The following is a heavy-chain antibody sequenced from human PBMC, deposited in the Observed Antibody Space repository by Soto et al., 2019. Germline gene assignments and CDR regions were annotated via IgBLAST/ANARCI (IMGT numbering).Heavy chain of an antibody. CDR3: ARHLASTVTTSGWFDP. Sequence: QVQLVESGGAVVQPGKSLRLSCAASGFTLSSHAMHWVRQTPGKGLEWLSIISYDGSTTYYSDSVKGRFTISRDNSKTTLYLQMSSLRPDDTGVYFCARHLASTVTTSGWFDPWGQGTLVTVSS. V-gene: IGHV3-30-3*01. J-gene: IGHJ5*02. D-gene: IGHD4-4*01. CDR2: ISYDGSTT. CDR1: GFTLSSHA.